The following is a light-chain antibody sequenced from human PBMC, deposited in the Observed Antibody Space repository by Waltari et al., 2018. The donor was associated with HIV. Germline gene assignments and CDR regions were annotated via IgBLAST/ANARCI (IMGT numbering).Light chain of an antibody. CDR1: RSNIGSNT. V-gene: IGLV1-44*01. Sequence: QSVLTQPPPASGTPGQRVTISCSGSRSNIGSNTVSWYQQLPGTAPKLFIYSNNQRPSGVPDRFSGSKSGTSASLAISGLQSEDEADYYCAAWDDSLNGWVFGGGTKLTVV. J-gene: IGLJ3*02. CDR2: SNN. CDR3: AAWDDSLNGWV.